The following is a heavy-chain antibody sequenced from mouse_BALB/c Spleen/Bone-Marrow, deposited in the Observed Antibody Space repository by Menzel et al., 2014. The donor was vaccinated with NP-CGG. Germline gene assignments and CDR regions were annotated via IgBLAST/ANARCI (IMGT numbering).Heavy chain of an antibody. J-gene: IGHJ1*01. CDR2: IYPGGGNT. CDR3: ARPPYYYGSSYYWYFDV. D-gene: IGHD1-1*01. CDR1: GYTFTDYY. Sequence: VQLQQSGPELVKPGASVKISCKASGYTFTDYYINWVKQKPGQGLEWIGWIYPGGGNTKYNEKFKGKATLTVDTSSSTAYMQLSSLTSGDTAVYFCARPPYYYGSSYYWYFDVWGAGTTVTVSS. V-gene: IGHV1-84*02.